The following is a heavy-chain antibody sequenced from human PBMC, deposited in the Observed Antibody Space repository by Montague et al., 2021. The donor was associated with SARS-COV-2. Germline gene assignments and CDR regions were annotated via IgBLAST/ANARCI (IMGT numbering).Heavy chain of an antibody. D-gene: IGHD2-8*01. V-gene: IGHV4-59*01. CDR1: GGSISNYY. Sequence: SETLSLTCTVSGGSISNYYWSWIRQPPGRGLEWIGYIYYSGSTDYSPSLKSRVTISLDTSKNQFSLKVTSVTAADTAVYYCARGGVYYNYGLDVWGPGTTVTVSS. CDR2: IYYSGST. J-gene: IGHJ6*02. CDR3: ARGGVYYNYGLDV.